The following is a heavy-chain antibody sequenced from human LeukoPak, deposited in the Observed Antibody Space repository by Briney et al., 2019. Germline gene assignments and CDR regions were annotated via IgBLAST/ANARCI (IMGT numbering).Heavy chain of an antibody. CDR3: ARDPYNGSYGDDYYYYMDV. D-gene: IGHD1-26*01. Sequence: SGGSLRLSCAASGFTFSNYNMNWVRQTPGKGLEWVSSITRGSIYTFYADSVKGRFTISRDNAKNSLSLQMNSLRAEDTAVYYCARDPYNGSYGDDYYYYMDVWGKGTTVTISS. CDR2: ITRGSIYT. J-gene: IGHJ6*03. V-gene: IGHV3-21*01. CDR1: GFTFSNYN.